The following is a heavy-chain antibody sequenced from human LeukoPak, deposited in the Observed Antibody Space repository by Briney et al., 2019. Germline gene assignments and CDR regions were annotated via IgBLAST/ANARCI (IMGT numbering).Heavy chain of an antibody. D-gene: IGHD4/OR15-4a*01. J-gene: IGHJ4*02. V-gene: IGHV3-30*18. Sequence: GGSLRLSCSASGFTFSSYGMHWVRQAPGKGLEWVAIISYDGSNKYYADSVKGRFTSSRDNSKNTLYLQMNSLRAEDTAVYYCAKAGATRNFDYWGQGTLVTVSS. CDR3: AKAGATRNFDY. CDR1: GFTFSSYG. CDR2: ISYDGSNK.